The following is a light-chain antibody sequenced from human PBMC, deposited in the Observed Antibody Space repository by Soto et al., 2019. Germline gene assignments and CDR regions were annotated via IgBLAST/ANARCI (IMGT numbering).Light chain of an antibody. CDR3: SSYTSSSTLLNV. V-gene: IGLV2-14*01. CDR1: SSDVGGYNY. J-gene: IGLJ1*01. Sequence: QSALTQPASVSGSPGQSITISCTGTSSDVGGYNYVSWYQQHPGKAPKLMIYDVSNRPSGISNRFSGSKSGNTASLTISGLQAEDEDDYSCSSYTSSSTLLNVFGTGTKVTVL. CDR2: DVS.